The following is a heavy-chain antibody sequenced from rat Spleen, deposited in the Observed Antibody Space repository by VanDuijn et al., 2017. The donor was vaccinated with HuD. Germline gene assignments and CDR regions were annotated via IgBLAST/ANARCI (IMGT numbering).Heavy chain of an antibody. Sequence: EVQLVESDGGLVQPGRSLKLSCAASGFTFSDYGVAWVRQAPTKGLEWVATISYGDSSGHSSTYYRDSVKGRFTISRDNAKSTLYLQMNSLRSEDTATYYCTREVIIRGPHYYVMDAWGQGASVTVSS. CDR1: GFTFSDYG. J-gene: IGHJ4*01. D-gene: IGHD4-3*01. CDR3: TREVIIRGPHYYVMDA. V-gene: IGHV5-29*01. CDR2: ISYGDSSGHSST.